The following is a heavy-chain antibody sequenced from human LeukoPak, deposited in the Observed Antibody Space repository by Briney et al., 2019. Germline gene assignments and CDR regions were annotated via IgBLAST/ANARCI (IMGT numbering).Heavy chain of an antibody. CDR1: GGSFSGYY. CDR2: INHSGST. J-gene: IGHJ4*02. D-gene: IGHD3-22*01. CDR3: AREYWGYYDDSGYPFDN. Sequence: PSETLSLTCAVYGGSFSGYYWSWIRQPPGKGLEWIGEINHSGSTDYNPSLKSRVTISVDTSKNQFSLKLSSVTAEDTAVYYCAREYWGYYDDSGYPFDNWGQGTLVTVSS. V-gene: IGHV4-34*01.